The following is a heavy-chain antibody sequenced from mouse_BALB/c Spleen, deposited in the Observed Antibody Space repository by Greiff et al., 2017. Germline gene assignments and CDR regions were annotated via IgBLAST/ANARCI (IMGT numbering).Heavy chain of an antibody. V-gene: IGHV5-6-3*01. Sequence: EVKLMESGGGLVQPGGSLKLSCAASGFTFSSYGMSWVRQTPDKRLELVATINSNGGSTYYPDSVKGRFTISRDNAKNTLYLQMSSLKSEDTAMYYCARYYYGPWYFDVWGAGTTVTVSS. CDR1: GFTFSSYG. J-gene: IGHJ1*01. CDR3: ARYYYGPWYFDV. CDR2: INSNGGST. D-gene: IGHD1-1*01.